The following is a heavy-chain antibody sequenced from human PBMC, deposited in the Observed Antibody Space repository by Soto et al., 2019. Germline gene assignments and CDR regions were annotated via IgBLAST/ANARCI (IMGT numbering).Heavy chain of an antibody. Sequence: SETLSLTCAVYGGSFSGYYWSWIRQPPGKGLEWIGEINHSGSTNYNPSFKSRVTISVDTSKNQFSLKLSSVTAADTAVYYCARGRVRLDIAVVARIGTSEKIDYWGQGTLVTVSS. CDR1: GGSFSGYY. J-gene: IGHJ4*02. V-gene: IGHV4-34*01. CDR3: ARGRVRLDIAVVARIGTSEKIDY. CDR2: INHSGST. D-gene: IGHD2-15*01.